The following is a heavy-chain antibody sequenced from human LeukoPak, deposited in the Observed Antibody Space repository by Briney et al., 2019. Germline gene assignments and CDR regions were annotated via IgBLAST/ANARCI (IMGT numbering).Heavy chain of an antibody. J-gene: IGHJ3*02. CDR3: ARDSPDAFDI. Sequence: SETLSLTCAVYGGSFSGYYWSWIRQPPGKGLEWIGEINHSGSTNYNPSLKSRVTISVGTSKNQFSLKLSSVTAADTAVYYCARDSPDAFDIWGQGTMVTVSS. CDR1: GGSFSGYY. CDR2: INHSGST. V-gene: IGHV4-34*01.